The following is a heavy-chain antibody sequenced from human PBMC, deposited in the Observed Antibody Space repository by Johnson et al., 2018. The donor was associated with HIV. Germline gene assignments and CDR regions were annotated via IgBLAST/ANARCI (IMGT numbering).Heavy chain of an antibody. D-gene: IGHD2-21*01. V-gene: IGHV3-11*01. CDR1: GFTFSDSS. CDR3: AKDRYSLTRDTFDI. CDR2: ITPSGTTI. Sequence: VQLVESGGGLVKPGGSLRLSCAASGFTFSDSSMNWIRQAPGKGLEWVSYITPSGTTIYNADSVKGRFTISRDNAKKSLYLQMTSLRAEDTAVYYCAKDRYSLTRDTFDIWGQGTMVTVSS. J-gene: IGHJ3*02.